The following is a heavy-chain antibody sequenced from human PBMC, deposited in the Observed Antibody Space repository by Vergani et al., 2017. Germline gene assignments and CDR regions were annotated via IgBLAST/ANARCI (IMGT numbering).Heavy chain of an antibody. V-gene: IGHV4-39*07. J-gene: IGHJ4*02. Sequence: QLQLQESGPGLVKPSETLSLTCTVSGGSISSSSYYWGWIRQPPGKGLEWIGSIYYSWSTYYNPSLKSRVTISVDTSKNQFSLKLSSVTASDTAVYYCARGHDYWYYFDYWGQGTLVTVSS. CDR2: IYYSWST. D-gene: IGHD2-8*02. CDR1: GGSISSSSYY. CDR3: ARGHDYWYYFDY.